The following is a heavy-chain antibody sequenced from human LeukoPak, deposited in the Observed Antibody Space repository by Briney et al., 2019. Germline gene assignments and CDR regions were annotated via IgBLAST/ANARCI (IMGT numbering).Heavy chain of an antibody. V-gene: IGHV4-38-2*01. D-gene: IGHD6-13*01. CDR1: GYSISSGYY. J-gene: IGHJ4*02. CDR2: IYHSGST. CDR3: ARGISLGIAAAGYRH. Sequence: SETLSLTCAVSGYSISSGYYWGWIRQPPGKGLEWIGSIYHSGSTFYNPSLKSRVTISVDTSKNQFSLKLSSVTAADTAVYYCARGISLGIAAAGYRHWGQGTLVTVSS.